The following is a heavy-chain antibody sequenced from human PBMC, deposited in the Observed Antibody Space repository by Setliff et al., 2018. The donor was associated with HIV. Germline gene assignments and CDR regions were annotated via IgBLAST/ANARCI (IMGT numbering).Heavy chain of an antibody. Sequence: SSETLSLTCTVSGGSISSHYWNWIRQPPGKGLEWIGYIYYSGSTNYNPSLKSRATIAVDTSKNQFSLRVEDTAVYYCAKDTLDYFGSETNYKDHYYGMDVWGQGTTVTVSS. V-gene: IGHV4-59*11. CDR1: GGSISSHY. J-gene: IGHJ6*02. CDR3: AKDTLDYFGSETNYKDHYYGMDV. CDR2: IYYSGST. D-gene: IGHD3-10*01.